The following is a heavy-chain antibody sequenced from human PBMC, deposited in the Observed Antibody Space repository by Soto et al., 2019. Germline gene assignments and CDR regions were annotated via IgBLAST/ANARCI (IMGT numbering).Heavy chain of an antibody. CDR3: ARGYCSGGSCYFPQTFDY. J-gene: IGHJ4*02. CDR1: GYTFTSYA. D-gene: IGHD2-15*01. V-gene: IGHV1-3*01. CDR2: INAGNGNT. Sequence: ASVKVSCKASGYTFTSYAMHWVRQAPGQRLEWMGWINAGNGNTKYSQKFQGRVTITRDTSASTAYMELSSLRSEDTAVYYCARGYCSGGSCYFPQTFDYRGQGTLVTVSS.